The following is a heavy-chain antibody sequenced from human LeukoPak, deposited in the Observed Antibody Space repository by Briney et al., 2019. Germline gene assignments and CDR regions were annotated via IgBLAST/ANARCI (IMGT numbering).Heavy chain of an antibody. CDR1: GFTFSSYE. Sequence: GRSLRLSCAASGFTFSSYEMNWVRQAPGKGLEWISGTSGSGGSTYYANSVKGRFTISRDNSKNTLYLEMNSLRAEDTAVYYCAKNGGSQCYSHLDYWGRGSLVTVSS. J-gene: IGHJ4*02. CDR2: TSGSGGST. D-gene: IGHD2-15*01. V-gene: IGHV3-23*01. CDR3: AKNGGSQCYSHLDY.